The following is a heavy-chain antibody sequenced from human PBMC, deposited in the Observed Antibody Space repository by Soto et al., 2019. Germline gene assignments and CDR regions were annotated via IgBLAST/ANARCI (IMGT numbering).Heavy chain of an antibody. CDR1: GGAISSSNW. CDR3: ARNPYNGFDP. Sequence: QVQLQESGPGLVKPSGTLSLTCAVSGGAISSSNWWSWVRQHPGEGLEWIGEIYHSVTTNYNPSLRSRVTISVDKSKNQFSLRLNSVTAADTAVYYCARNPYNGFDPWGQGMVVTVSS. J-gene: IGHJ5*02. V-gene: IGHV4-4*02. CDR2: IYHSVTT.